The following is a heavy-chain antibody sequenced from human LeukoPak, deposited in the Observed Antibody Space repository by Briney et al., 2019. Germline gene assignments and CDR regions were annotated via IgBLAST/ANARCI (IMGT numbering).Heavy chain of an antibody. CDR3: ARDGYFDL. CDR2: ISAHNGNT. V-gene: IGHV1-18*01. J-gene: IGHJ2*01. Sequence: ASVKVSCKASGYTFTTYGIAWVRQSPGQGLEWMGWISAHNGNTNYAQSLQGRVTMTTDTSTNTAYMELRSLRSDDTAVYYCARDGYFDLWGRGTLVTVSS. CDR1: GYTFTTYG.